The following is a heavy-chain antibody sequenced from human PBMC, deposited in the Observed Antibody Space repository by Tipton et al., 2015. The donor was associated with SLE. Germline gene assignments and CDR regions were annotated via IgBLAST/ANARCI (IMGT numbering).Heavy chain of an antibody. Sequence: PGLVKPSQTLSLTCAISGDSVSSDSAGWNWIRQSPSRGLEWLGRTYYRSQWYSDYAVSVKSRITINPDTSKNQFSLHLNSVTPEDTAVYYCARDRGSSWSGATWSLDYWGQGSLVTVSA. CDR1: GDSVSSDSAG. CDR3: ARDRGSSWSGATWSLDY. CDR2: TYYRSQWYS. V-gene: IGHV6-1*01. J-gene: IGHJ4*02. D-gene: IGHD6-13*01.